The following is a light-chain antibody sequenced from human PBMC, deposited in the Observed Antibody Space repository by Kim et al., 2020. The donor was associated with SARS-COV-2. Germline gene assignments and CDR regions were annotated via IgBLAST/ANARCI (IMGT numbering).Light chain of an antibody. V-gene: IGKV1-27*01. J-gene: IGKJ1*01. Sequence: IQMTQSPSSLSASIGDRVTITCRASQDISNYLAWYQQKPGKVPKVLIYTASALQSGVPSRFSGSGSGTDFTLTISSLQPEDVATYYCQKYSSAPRTFGQGTKLEI. CDR3: QKYSSAPRT. CDR1: QDISNY. CDR2: TAS.